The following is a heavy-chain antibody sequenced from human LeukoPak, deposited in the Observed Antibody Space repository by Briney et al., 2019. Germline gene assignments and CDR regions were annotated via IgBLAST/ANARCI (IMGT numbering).Heavy chain of an antibody. V-gene: IGHV3-48*01. CDR1: GFTFSSYS. Sequence: GGSLRLSCAASGFTFSSYSMNWVRQAPGKGLEWVSYISSSSSAIYYADSVKGRFTISRDNAKNSLYLQMNSLRAEDTAVYYCARVHGFWGGYLPGAFDIWGQGTMVTVSS. CDR2: ISSSSSAI. CDR3: ARVHGFWGGYLPGAFDI. J-gene: IGHJ3*02. D-gene: IGHD3-3*01.